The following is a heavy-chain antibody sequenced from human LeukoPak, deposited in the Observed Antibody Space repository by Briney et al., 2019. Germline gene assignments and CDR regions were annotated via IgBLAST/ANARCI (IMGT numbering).Heavy chain of an antibody. D-gene: IGHD2-8*01. CDR1: GYTFISYG. Sequence: VASVKVSCKASGYTFISYGISWVRQAPGQGLEWMGWITTSNGNTNYAQKFQGKFTMTSDTSTSTAYMELRSLRSDDTAMYYCGRVINGFLDYWGQGTLVTVSS. V-gene: IGHV1-18*01. CDR2: ITTSNGNT. J-gene: IGHJ4*02. CDR3: GRVINGFLDY.